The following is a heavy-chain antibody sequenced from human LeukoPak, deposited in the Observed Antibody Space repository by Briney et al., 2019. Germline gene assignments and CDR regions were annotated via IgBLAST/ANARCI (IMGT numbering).Heavy chain of an antibody. V-gene: IGHV4-4*07. CDR3: ARVDYAVAGYYFDY. J-gene: IGHJ4*02. CDR1: GGSISSYY. CDR2: IYTSGST. Sequence: SETLSLTCTVSGGSISSYYWSWIRQPAGKGLEWIGRIYTSGSTNYNPSLKSRVTMSVDTSKNQFSLKLSSVTAADTAVYYCARVDYAVAGYYFDYWGQGTLVTVSS. D-gene: IGHD6-19*01.